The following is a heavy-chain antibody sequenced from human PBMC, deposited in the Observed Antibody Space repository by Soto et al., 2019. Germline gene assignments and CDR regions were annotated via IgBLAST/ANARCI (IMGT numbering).Heavy chain of an antibody. CDR2: ISSNSVYI. D-gene: IGHD6-13*01. CDR1: GFTFRSFT. Sequence: GGSLRLFCAASGFTFRSFTMNWVRQAPGKGLEWVSTISSNSVYIYYTDALRGRFTISRDNAKNSLHLQMNSLRAEDTAVYYCTRDASRDSSARGWFDPWGPGTLVTVSS. V-gene: IGHV3-21*01. J-gene: IGHJ5*02. CDR3: TRDASRDSSARGWFDP.